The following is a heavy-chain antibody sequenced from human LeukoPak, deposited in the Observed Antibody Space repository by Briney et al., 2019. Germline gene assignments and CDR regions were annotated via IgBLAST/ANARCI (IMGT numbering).Heavy chain of an antibody. Sequence: PGGSLRLSCAASGFTFDDYAMHWVRQAPGKGLEWVSGISWNSGSIGYADSVKGRFTISRDNAKNSLYLQMNSLRAEDTAVYYCAKYRSLGSGNYRKGVDYWGQGTLVTVSS. V-gene: IGHV3-9*01. CDR1: GFTFDDYA. CDR2: ISWNSGSI. J-gene: IGHJ4*02. D-gene: IGHD3-10*02. CDR3: AKYRSLGSGNYRKGVDY.